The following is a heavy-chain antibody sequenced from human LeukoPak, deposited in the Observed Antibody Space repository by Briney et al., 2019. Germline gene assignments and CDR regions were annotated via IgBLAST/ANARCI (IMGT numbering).Heavy chain of an antibody. CDR3: AKALYDILTGYYNVWGFDY. D-gene: IGHD3-9*01. CDR2: IRYDGSNK. CDR1: GFTFSSYG. Sequence: GGSLRLSCAASGFTFSSYGMHWVRQAPGKGLEWVAFIRYDGSNKYYADSVKGRFTISRDNSKNTLYLQMNSLRAEDTAVYYCAKALYDILTGYYNVWGFDYWGQGTLVTVSS. V-gene: IGHV3-30*02. J-gene: IGHJ4*02.